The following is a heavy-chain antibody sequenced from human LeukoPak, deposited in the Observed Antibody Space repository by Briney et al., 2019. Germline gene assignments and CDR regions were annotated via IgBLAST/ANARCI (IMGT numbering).Heavy chain of an antibody. CDR2: IYYSGST. J-gene: IGHJ4*02. V-gene: IGHV4-30-4*01. CDR1: GGSISSGDYY. Sequence: SETLSLTCTVSGGSISSGDYYWSWIRQPPGKGLEWIGYIYYSGSTYYNPSLKSRVTISVDTSKNQFSLKLSSVTAADTAVYYCARGRGTTHYFDYWGQGTLVTVSS. D-gene: IGHD3-16*01. CDR3: ARGRGTTHYFDY.